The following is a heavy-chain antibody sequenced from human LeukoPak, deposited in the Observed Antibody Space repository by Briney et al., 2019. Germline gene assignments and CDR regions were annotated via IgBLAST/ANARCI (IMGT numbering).Heavy chain of an antibody. J-gene: IGHJ5*02. D-gene: IGHD3-10*01. CDR3: VVRGVIKGKIKGFDP. CDR2: ISSSSSYI. CDR1: GFTFSSYS. V-gene: IGHV3-21*01. Sequence: PGGSLRLSCAASGFTFSSYSMNWVRQAPGKGLEWVSSISSSSSYIYYADSVKGRFTISRDNAKNSLYLQMNSLRAEDTAVYYCVVRGVIKGKIKGFDPWGQGTLVTVSS.